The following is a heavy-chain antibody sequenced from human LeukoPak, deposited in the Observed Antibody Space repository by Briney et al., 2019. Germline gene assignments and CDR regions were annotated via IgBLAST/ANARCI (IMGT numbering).Heavy chain of an antibody. CDR1: VFTFSDYY. CDR3: ARDLRGGDDTNDAFDI. D-gene: IGHD4-17*01. CDR2: IRSSGNTI. Sequence: PGGSLRLSCAASVFTFSDYYMSWIRQAPGKGLEWVSYIRSSGNTIYYADSVKGRFTISRDNAKNLLYLQMNSMRAEDTAVYYCARDLRGGDDTNDAFDIWGQGTMVTVSS. J-gene: IGHJ3*02. V-gene: IGHV3-11*04.